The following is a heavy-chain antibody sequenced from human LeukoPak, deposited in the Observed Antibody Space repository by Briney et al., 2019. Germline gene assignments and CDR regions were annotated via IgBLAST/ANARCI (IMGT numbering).Heavy chain of an antibody. CDR2: ISGRAGAT. CDR3: TKRGTGGSGSHMDS. V-gene: IGHV3-23*01. CDR1: GFIFRDYA. Sequence: GGSQRLSCVASGFIFRDYAMNWVRQAPGKGLEWVATISGRAGATYYGDSVKGRFTISRDNSENTLYLQMDSLRVEDTALYYCTKRGTGGSGSHMDSWGQGILVTVSS. J-gene: IGHJ4*02. D-gene: IGHD3-10*01.